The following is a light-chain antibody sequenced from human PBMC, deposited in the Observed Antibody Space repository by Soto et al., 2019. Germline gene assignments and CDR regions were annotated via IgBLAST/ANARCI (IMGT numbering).Light chain of an antibody. Sequence: DIQMTQSPSAMSASVGDRVTITCRASQGIDNYLAWFQQKPGKVPQRLIYAASTLQSGVPSRFSGSGSGTEFTLTISSLQPEEFATYYCLQHRSYPLTFVGGTKVEIK. J-gene: IGKJ4*01. CDR1: QGIDNY. V-gene: IGKV1-17*03. CDR3: LQHRSYPLT. CDR2: AAS.